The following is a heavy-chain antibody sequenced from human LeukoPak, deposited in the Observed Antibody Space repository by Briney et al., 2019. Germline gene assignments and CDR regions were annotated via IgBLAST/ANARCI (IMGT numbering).Heavy chain of an antibody. CDR3: ASTGTTVSYYFDY. Sequence: PSETLSLTCTVSGGSISSSSYYWGWIRQPPGKGLEWIGSIYYSGSTYYNPSLKSRVTISVDTSKNQFSLKLSSVTAADTAVYYCASTGTTVSYYFDYWGQGTLVTVSP. D-gene: IGHD4-11*01. CDR2: IYYSGST. J-gene: IGHJ4*02. CDR1: GGSISSSSYY. V-gene: IGHV4-39*01.